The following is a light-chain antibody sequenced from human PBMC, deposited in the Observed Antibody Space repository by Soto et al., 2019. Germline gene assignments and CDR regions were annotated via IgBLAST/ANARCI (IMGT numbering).Light chain of an antibody. V-gene: IGLV6-57*04. CDR3: QAYDSTSVV. CDR1: SGSIASNY. Sequence: NFMLTQPHSVSESPGKTVTISCTRSSGSIASNYVQWYQQRPGSVPTTLIYEDDQRPSGVPDRFSGSIDSSSNSASLIISVLKTEDEADYYCQAYDSTSVVFGEGTKLTVL. J-gene: IGLJ2*01. CDR2: EDD.